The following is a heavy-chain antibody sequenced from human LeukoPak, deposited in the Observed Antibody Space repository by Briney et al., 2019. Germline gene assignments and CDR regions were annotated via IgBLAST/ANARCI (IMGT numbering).Heavy chain of an antibody. Sequence: PSQTLSLTCTVSGGSISSGGYYWSWIRQPPGKGLEWIGYIYYSGSTYYNPSLKSRVTISVDTSKNQFSLKLSSVTAADTAVYYCARARRLLWFGEFHGSIDYWGQGTLVTVSS. V-gene: IGHV4-30-4*01. CDR2: IYYSGST. J-gene: IGHJ4*02. CDR1: GGSISSGGYY. CDR3: ARARRLLWFGEFHGSIDY. D-gene: IGHD3-10*01.